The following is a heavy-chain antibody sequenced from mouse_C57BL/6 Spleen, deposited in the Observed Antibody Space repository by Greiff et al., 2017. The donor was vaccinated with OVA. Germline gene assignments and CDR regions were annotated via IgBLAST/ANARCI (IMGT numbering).Heavy chain of an antibody. CDR2: IYPSDSET. CDR3: ARERGDYYAMDY. J-gene: IGHJ4*01. V-gene: IGHV1-61*01. Sequence: QVQLQQPGAELVRPGSSVKLSCPASGYTFTSYWMDWVKQRPGQGLEWIGNIYPSDSETHYNQKFKDKATLTVDKSSSTAYMQLSSLTSEDSAVYYCARERGDYYAMDYWGQGTSVTVSS. CDR1: GYTFTSYW.